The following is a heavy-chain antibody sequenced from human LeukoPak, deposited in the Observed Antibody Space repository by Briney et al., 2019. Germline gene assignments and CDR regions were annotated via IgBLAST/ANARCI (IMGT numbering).Heavy chain of an antibody. CDR2: IYTSGST. CDR1: GGSFSGYY. D-gene: IGHD5-18*01. Sequence: SETLSLTCAVYGGSFSGYYWSWIRQPAGKGLEWIGRIYTSGSTNYNPSLKSRVTISVDTSKNQFSLKLSSVTAADTAVYYCAREPADTAMVYYYYYYMDVWGKGTTVTVSS. CDR3: AREPADTAMVYYYYYYMDV. J-gene: IGHJ6*03. V-gene: IGHV4-4*07.